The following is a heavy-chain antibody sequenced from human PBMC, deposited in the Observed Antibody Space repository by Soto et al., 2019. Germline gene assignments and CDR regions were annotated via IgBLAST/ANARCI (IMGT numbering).Heavy chain of an antibody. CDR3: ARHRGAARPDAFDI. Sequence: QLQLQESGPGLVKPSETLSLTCAVSGDSVSTGFYYWAWIRQPPGKGLEWIGTVYYTGSSYYNPSLKSRVSLHVDTSKNQSSLRLKSLTAADAAVYYCARHRGAARPDAFDIWGLGTMVPVSS. CDR2: VYYTGSS. D-gene: IGHD6-6*01. V-gene: IGHV4-39*01. CDR1: GDSVSTGFYY. J-gene: IGHJ3*02.